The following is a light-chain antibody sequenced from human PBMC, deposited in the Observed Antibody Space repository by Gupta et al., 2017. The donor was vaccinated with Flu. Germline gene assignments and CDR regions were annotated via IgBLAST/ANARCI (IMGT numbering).Light chain of an antibody. CDR2: SNN. J-gene: IGLJ1*01. Sequence: QSVLPQPPSASGPPGPRVTIPCSGSSSNIGSNTVNWYRQLPGTAPKLLIYSNNQRPSGVPDRFSGSKSGTSASLAISGLQSEDEADYYCAAWDDSLNGYVFGTGTKVTVL. CDR1: SSNIGSNT. V-gene: IGLV1-44*01. CDR3: AAWDDSLNGYV.